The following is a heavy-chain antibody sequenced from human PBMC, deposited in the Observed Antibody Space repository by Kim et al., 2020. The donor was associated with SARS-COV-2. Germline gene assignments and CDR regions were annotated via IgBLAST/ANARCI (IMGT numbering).Heavy chain of an antibody. CDR3: ARSGSYWEADY. D-gene: IGHD1-26*01. CDR1: GFTFSSYG. CDR2: IWYDGSNK. J-gene: IGHJ4*02. V-gene: IGHV3-33*01. Sequence: GGSLRLSCAASGFTFSSYGMHWVRQAPGKGLEWVAVIWYDGSNKYYADSVKGRFTISRDNSKNTLYLQMNSLRAEDTAVYYCARSGSYWEADYWGQGTLVTVSS.